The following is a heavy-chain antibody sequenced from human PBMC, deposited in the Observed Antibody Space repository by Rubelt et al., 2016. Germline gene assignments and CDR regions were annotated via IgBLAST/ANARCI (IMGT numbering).Heavy chain of an antibody. CDR3: AREDIGNWFDP. CDR1: GFTVSSNY. CDR2: IYSGGST. D-gene: IGHD5-12*01. Sequence: EVQLVESGGGLIQPGGSLRLSCAASGFTVSSNYMSWVRQGPGKGLEWVSAIYSGGSTYYADSVKGRFTISRDNSKNTLYLQMNSLRAEDTAVYYCAREDIGNWFDPWGQGTLVTVSS. V-gene: IGHV3-53*01. J-gene: IGHJ5*02.